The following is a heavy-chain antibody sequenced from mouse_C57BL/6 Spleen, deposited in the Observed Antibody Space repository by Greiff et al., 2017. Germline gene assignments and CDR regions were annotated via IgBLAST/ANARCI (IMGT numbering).Heavy chain of an antibody. D-gene: IGHD6-2*01. Sequence: VKLKQPGAELVKPGASVKMSCKASGYTFTSYWITWVKQRPGQGLEWIGDIYPGSGSTNYNEKFKSKATLTVDTSSSTAYMQLSSLTSEDSAVXYCARSLSRGSGFAYWGQGTLVTVSA. CDR1: GYTFTSYW. CDR3: ARSLSRGSGFAY. J-gene: IGHJ3*01. V-gene: IGHV1-55*01. CDR2: IYPGSGST.